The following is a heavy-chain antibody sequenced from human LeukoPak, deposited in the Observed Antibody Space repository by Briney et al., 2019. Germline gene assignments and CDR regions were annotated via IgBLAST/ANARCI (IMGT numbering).Heavy chain of an antibody. CDR1: GGTFSSYA. D-gene: IGHD5-24*01. J-gene: IGHJ4*02. Sequence: GASVKVSCKASGGTFSSYAISWVRQAPGQGLEWMGGIIPIFGTANYAQKFQGRVTITADESTSTAYMELSSLRAEDTAVYYCAKGWQMATIMTYFDYWGQGTLVTVSS. CDR3: AKGWQMATIMTYFDY. CDR2: IIPIFGTA. V-gene: IGHV1-69*13.